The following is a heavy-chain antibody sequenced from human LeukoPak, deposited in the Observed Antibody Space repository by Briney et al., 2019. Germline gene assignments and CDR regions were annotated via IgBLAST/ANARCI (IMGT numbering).Heavy chain of an antibody. D-gene: IGHD2-2*01. CDR1: GGTFSSYA. V-gene: IGHV1-69*05. J-gene: IGHJ3*02. Sequence: EASVKVSCKASGGTFSSYAISWVRQAPGQGLEWMGGIIPIFGAANYAQKFQGRVTITTDESTSTAYMELSSVRSEDTAVYYCARDRGRDIVVVPAAIDAFDIWGQGTMVTVSS. CDR2: IIPIFGAA. CDR3: ARDRGRDIVVVPAAIDAFDI.